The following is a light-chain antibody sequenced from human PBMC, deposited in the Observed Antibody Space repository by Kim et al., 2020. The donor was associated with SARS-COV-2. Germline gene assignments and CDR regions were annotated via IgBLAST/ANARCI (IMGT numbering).Light chain of an antibody. Sequence: GHSVTISCTGNTSDVGSYNHVSWYQQPPGTAPKLMIFEVSNRPSGVPDRFSGSKSGNTASLTISGLQAEDEADYYCSSYTTYSTYVFGTGTKVTVL. CDR2: EVS. CDR3: SSYTTYSTYV. CDR1: TSDVGSYNH. V-gene: IGLV2-18*02. J-gene: IGLJ1*01.